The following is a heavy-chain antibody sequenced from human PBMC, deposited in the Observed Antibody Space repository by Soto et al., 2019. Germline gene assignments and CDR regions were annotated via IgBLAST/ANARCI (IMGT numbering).Heavy chain of an antibody. D-gene: IGHD3-10*01. Sequence: GGSLRLSCAASGFIFSNAWINWVRQAPGKGLEWVGRIKSKADGGTTDFAAPVKGRFAISRDDSKNMMYMEMSSLRTEGTAVYYCTTDYYINMPRDRFAYWGHGTLVTGSA. CDR3: TTDYYINMPRDRFAY. J-gene: IGHJ4*01. CDR2: IKSKADGGTT. CDR1: GFIFSNAW. V-gene: IGHV3-15*07.